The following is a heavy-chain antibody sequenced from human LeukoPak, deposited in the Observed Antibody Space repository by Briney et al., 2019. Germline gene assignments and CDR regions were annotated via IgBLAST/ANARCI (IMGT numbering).Heavy chain of an antibody. CDR1: GFTFSRYD. V-gene: IGHV3-64*01. J-gene: IGHJ6*03. CDR2: INSDGDST. D-gene: IGHD4-11*01. Sequence: PSGGSLRLSCAASGFTFSRYDMHWVRQAPGKGLEYVSTINSDGDSTYYANPVKGRFTMSRDNSKNTLYLQMGSLRPEDMAVYYCARGNSNYFHYYYMDVWGKGTTVTVSS. CDR3: ARGNSNYFHYYYMDV.